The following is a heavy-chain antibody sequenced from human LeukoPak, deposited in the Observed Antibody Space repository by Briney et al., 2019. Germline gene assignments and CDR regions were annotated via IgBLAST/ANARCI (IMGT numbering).Heavy chain of an antibody. CDR3: AKVEMSTSPGGIDY. V-gene: IGHV3-30*02. CDR1: GFTFSSYW. D-gene: IGHD5-24*01. J-gene: IGHJ4*02. CDR2: IRYDGTNK. Sequence: GGSLRLSCAASGFTFSSYWMHWVRQAPGKGLEWVTFIRYDGTNKYYADSVKGRFTISRDNSKNTLYLQMNSLRVEDTAIYYCAKVEMSTSPGGIDYWGQGTLVTVSS.